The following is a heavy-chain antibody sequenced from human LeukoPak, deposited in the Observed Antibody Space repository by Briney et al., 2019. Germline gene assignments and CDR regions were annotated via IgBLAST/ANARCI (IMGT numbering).Heavy chain of an antibody. V-gene: IGHV4-59*01. J-gene: IGHJ4*02. D-gene: IGHD3-22*01. CDR1: GGSISSYY. CDR3: ARALGYYDISGSYSWFFDY. CDR2: IYYSGST. Sequence: PSETLSLTCTVSGGSISSYYWSWIRQPPGKGLEWIGYIYYSGSTNYNPSLKSRVTISVDTSKNQFSLKLSSVTAADTAMYYCARALGYYDISGSYSWFFDYWGQGTLVTVSS.